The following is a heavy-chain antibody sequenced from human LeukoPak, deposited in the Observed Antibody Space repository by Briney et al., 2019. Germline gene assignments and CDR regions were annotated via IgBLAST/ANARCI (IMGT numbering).Heavy chain of an antibody. CDR1: GYTFTGYY. CDR2: ITPNTGDT. D-gene: IGHD3-3*01. V-gene: IGHV1-2*06. J-gene: IGHJ4*02. CDR3: ARDLVGGIWSAGF. Sequence: ASVKVSCKASGYTFTGYYVHWVRQAPGQGLEWMGRITPNTGDTICAQRFQGRATMTRDTSISAAYMELSSLRSDDTAIYYCARDLVGGIWSAGFWGQGTLVTVSS.